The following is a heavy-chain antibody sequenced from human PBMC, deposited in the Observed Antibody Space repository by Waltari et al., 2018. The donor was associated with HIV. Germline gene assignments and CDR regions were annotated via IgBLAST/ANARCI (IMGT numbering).Heavy chain of an antibody. V-gene: IGHV4-39*01. D-gene: IGHD3-16*01. CDR1: GGSVTSSSHY. Sequence: QLQLQESGPGLVKPSETLSLTCSVSGGSVTSSSHYWGWFRQPPGEGLEWLGTIYYSGNTYYNPSLNSRVTMSVDSSKNQFSLRLNSVTAADTAVYYCARHFGMATNPPGYWGQGIMVTVSS. CDR2: IYYSGNT. J-gene: IGHJ4*02. CDR3: ARHFGMATNPPGY.